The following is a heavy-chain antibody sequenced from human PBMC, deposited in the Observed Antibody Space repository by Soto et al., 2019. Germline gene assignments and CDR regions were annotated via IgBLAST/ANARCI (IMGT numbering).Heavy chain of an antibody. Sequence: QLQLQESGPGLVKPSETLSLTCTVSGGSISSSSYYWGWIRQPPGKGLEWIGSIYYSGSTYYNPSLKSRVTRSVDKSENQFSLMLSSVTAADTAVYYCARLEGLATISDYFDYWGQGTLVTVSS. J-gene: IGHJ4*02. V-gene: IGHV4-39*01. D-gene: IGHD3-9*01. CDR1: GGSISSSSYY. CDR3: ARLEGLATISDYFDY. CDR2: IYYSGST.